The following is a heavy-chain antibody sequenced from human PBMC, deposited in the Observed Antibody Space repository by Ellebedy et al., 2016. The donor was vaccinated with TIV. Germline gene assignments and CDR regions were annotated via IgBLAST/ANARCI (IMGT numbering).Heavy chain of an antibody. CDR1: GFSFSSYW. D-gene: IGHD6-19*01. CDR3: ARGPYGLVRYGIDV. V-gene: IGHV3-7*03. CDR2: IKQDAGEK. J-gene: IGHJ6*02. Sequence: PGGSLRLSCAASGFSFSSYWMSWVRQAPGKGLEWVANIKQDAGEKYYVDSVEGRFTISRDNAENSLSLQMNSLRDEDTAVYYCARGPYGLVRYGIDVWGQGTTVTVSS.